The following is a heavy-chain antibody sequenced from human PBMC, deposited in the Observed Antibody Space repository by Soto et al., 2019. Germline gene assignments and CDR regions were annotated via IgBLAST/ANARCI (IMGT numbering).Heavy chain of an antibody. CDR3: ARGRYGDY. D-gene: IGHD1-1*01. V-gene: IGHV1-18*01. J-gene: IGHJ4*02. CDR2: ISAHNGNT. CDR1: GYAFTTYG. Sequence: QVHLVQSGAEVKKPGASVKVSCKGSGYAFTTYGITWVRQAPGQGLEWMGWISAHNGNTNQAPELQGTVPVTSDASTSPAYMELRSLRSYDTAVYYCARGRYGDYWGQGALVTVSS.